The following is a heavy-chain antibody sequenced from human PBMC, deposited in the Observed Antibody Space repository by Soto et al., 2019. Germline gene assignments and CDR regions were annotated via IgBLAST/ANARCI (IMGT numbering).Heavy chain of an antibody. J-gene: IGHJ4*02. CDR1: GFTFMSYT. V-gene: IGHV3-21*01. CDR2: ISSSSSYI. D-gene: IGHD3-22*01. CDR3: ARGSFFYETSGYYPPDY. Sequence: GGSLRLSCAASGFTFMSYTMNWVRQAPGTGLEWVASISSSSSYIEYADSLKGRFTISRDNAKNSVHLQMRSLRAEDTAVYYCARGSFFYETSGYYPPDYWGQGTLVTVSS.